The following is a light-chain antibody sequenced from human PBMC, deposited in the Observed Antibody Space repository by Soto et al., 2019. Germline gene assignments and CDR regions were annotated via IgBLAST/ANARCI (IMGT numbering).Light chain of an antibody. V-gene: IGKV4-1*01. CDR2: WAS. Sequence: DVLMTQSPASLAVSLGERATINCKSSQSLLYDSNNKNYLAWYQQKPGQPPELLIYWASTRESGVPDRFSGSGSGTDFTLTINTLQAEDVAVYYCQQYYSLPLTFGGGTKVDIK. J-gene: IGKJ4*01. CDR3: QQYYSLPLT. CDR1: QSLLYDSNNKNY.